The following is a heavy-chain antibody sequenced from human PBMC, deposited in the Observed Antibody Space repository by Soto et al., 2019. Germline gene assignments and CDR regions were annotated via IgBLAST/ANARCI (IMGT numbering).Heavy chain of an antibody. CDR3: ARFRYDFWSGYYTQPVDY. Sequence: ASVKVSCKASGYTFTSYGISWVRQAPGQGLEWMGWISAYNGNTNYAQKLQGRVTMTTDTSTSTAYMELRSLRSDDTALYYCARFRYDFWSGYYTQPVDYWGQGTLVTVSS. J-gene: IGHJ4*02. CDR2: ISAYNGNT. CDR1: GYTFTSYG. D-gene: IGHD3-3*01. V-gene: IGHV1-18*01.